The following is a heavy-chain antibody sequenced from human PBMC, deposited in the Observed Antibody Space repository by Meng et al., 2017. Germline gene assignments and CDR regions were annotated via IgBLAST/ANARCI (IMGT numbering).Heavy chain of an antibody. J-gene: IGHJ4*01. Sequence: PRGESGGGCVSPGGFFSLTGATSGFTFSNAWRTWGRQVQGKGLEWIGRMKSNVDGGTVDYAAAVKGRFFISRDDSENTFYLQMNSLKTEDTAVYYCSGHVDYWGHGTLVTVSS. CDR3: SGHVDY. V-gene: IGHV3-15*01. CDR1: GFTFSNAW. CDR2: MKSNVDGGTV.